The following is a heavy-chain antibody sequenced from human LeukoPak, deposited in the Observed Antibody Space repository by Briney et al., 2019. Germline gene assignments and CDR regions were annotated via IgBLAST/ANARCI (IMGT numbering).Heavy chain of an antibody. Sequence: GGSLRLSCAASGFTFSSYAMSWVRQAPGKGLEWVSAISGSGGSTYYADSVKGRFTISRDNSKNTLYLQMNSLRAEDTAVYYCAKSSRITMIVGGNAFDIWGQGTMVTVSS. D-gene: IGHD3-22*01. CDR1: GFTFSSYA. V-gene: IGHV3-23*01. J-gene: IGHJ3*02. CDR2: ISGSGGST. CDR3: AKSSRITMIVGGNAFDI.